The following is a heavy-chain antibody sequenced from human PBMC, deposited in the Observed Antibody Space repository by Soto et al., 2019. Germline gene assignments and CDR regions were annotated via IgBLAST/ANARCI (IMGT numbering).Heavy chain of an antibody. CDR1: GFTFSSYG. D-gene: IGHD6-13*01. J-gene: IGHJ4*02. CDR3: AKGRYDGWRSSWYNFDY. V-gene: IGHV3-30*18. CDR2: ISSDGSNK. Sequence: QVQLVESGGGVVQPGRSLRLSCAASGFTFSSYGMHWVRQAPCKGLEWVAVISSDGSNKYYADSVKGRFTISRDNSKNTLYLQMNSLSAEDTAVYYCAKGRYDGWRSSWYNFDYWGQGTLVTVSS.